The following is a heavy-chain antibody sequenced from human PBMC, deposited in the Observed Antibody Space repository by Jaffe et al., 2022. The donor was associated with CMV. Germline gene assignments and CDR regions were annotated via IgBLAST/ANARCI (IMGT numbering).Heavy chain of an antibody. Sequence: EVPLVESGGGLVQPGGSLRLSCAASGFSFSNYAMNWVRQAPGKGLEWVSYISSGGNIIYYADSVKGRFTISRDNAKNSLYLQMNSLRDEDTAVYYCATRYYDSSPFDPWGQGTLVTVSS. CDR2: ISSGGNII. J-gene: IGHJ5*02. D-gene: IGHD3-22*01. CDR1: GFSFSNYA. CDR3: ATRYYDSSPFDP. V-gene: IGHV3-48*02.